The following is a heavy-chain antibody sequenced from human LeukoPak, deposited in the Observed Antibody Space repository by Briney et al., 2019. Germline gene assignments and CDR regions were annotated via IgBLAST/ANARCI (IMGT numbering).Heavy chain of an antibody. V-gene: IGHV1-2*02. CDR1: GYTFTGYY. CDR2: INPNSGGT. J-gene: IGHJ4*02. Sequence: ASVKVSCKASGYTFTGYYMHWVRQAPGQGLEWMGWINPNSGGTNYAQKFQGRVTMTRDTSISTAYMELSRLRSDDTAVYYCARSRGTNLYPFDYWGQGTLVTVSS. CDR3: ARSRGTNLYPFDY. D-gene: IGHD2-2*02.